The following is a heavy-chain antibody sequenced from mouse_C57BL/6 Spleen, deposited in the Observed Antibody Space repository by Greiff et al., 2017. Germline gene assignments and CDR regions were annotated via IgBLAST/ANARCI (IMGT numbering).Heavy chain of an antibody. J-gene: IGHJ2*01. Sequence: EVQVVESGGGLVRPGGSLKLSCAASGFTFSSYAMSWVRQTPEKRLEWVATISDGGSYTYYPDNVKGRFTISRDNAKNNLYLQMSHLKSEDTAMYYCAREKLAGLDYWGQGTTLTVSS. D-gene: IGHD3-3*01. CDR3: AREKLAGLDY. CDR2: ISDGGSYT. V-gene: IGHV5-4*01. CDR1: GFTFSSYA.